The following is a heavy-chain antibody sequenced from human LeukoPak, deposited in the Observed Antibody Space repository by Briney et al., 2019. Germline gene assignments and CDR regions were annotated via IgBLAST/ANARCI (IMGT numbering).Heavy chain of an antibody. Sequence: GGSLRLSCAASGFTFSNAWMSWVRQAPGKGLEWVGRIKSKTDGGTTDYAAPVKGRFTISRDDSKNTLYLQMNGLKTEDTAVYYCTTAFGDETTDFDYWGQGTLVTVSS. V-gene: IGHV3-15*01. CDR1: GFTFSNAW. J-gene: IGHJ4*02. D-gene: IGHD2-21*02. CDR2: IKSKTDGGTT. CDR3: TTAFGDETTDFDY.